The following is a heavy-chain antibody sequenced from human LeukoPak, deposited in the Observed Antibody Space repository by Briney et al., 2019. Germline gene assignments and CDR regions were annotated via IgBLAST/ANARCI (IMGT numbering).Heavy chain of an antibody. V-gene: IGHV3-30*18. J-gene: IGHJ4*02. CDR3: AKDSSVVPAAPDY. CDR1: GFTFSSYG. CDR2: ISYDGSNK. D-gene: IGHD2-2*01. Sequence: GGSLRLSRAASGFTFSSYGMHWVRQAPGRGLEWVAVISYDGSNKYYADSVKGRFTISRDNSKNTLYLQMNSLRAEDTAVYYCAKDSSVVPAAPDYGGQGTLVTVSS.